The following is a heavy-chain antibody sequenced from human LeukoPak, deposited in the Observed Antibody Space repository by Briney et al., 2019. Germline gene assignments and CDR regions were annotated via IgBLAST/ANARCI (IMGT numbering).Heavy chain of an antibody. D-gene: IGHD4-17*01. CDR3: ARATVTRWFDP. Sequence: GGSLRLSCAASGFTFSSYGMHWVRQAPGKGLEWVAVISYDGSNKYYADSVKGRFTTSRDNSKNTLYLQMNSLRAEDTAVYYCARATVTRWFDPWGQGTLVTVSS. V-gene: IGHV3-30*03. CDR2: ISYDGSNK. J-gene: IGHJ5*02. CDR1: GFTFSSYG.